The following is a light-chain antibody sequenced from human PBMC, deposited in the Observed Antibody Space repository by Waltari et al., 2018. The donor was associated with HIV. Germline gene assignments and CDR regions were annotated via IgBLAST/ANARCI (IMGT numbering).Light chain of an antibody. CDR2: EVS. V-gene: IGLV2-14*01. Sequence: QSALTQPASVSGSPGQSITISCTGTSSDVGGYNYVSWFQQHPGQSPKLMIYEVSNRPSGVSNRCSGSKSGNTASLTISGLQAEDEADYYCSSYTTSSTLVFGGGTKLTV. CDR1: SSDVGGYNY. CDR3: SSYTTSSTLV. J-gene: IGLJ3*02.